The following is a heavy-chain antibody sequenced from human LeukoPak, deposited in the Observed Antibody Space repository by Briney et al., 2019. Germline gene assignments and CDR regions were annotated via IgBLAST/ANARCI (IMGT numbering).Heavy chain of an antibody. D-gene: IGHD3-22*01. CDR2: ISYDGSNK. Sequence: GGSLRLSCAASGFTFSSYAMHWVRQAPGKGLEWVAVISYDGSNKYYADSVKGRFTISRDNSKNTLYLQMSSLRAEDTAVYYCARRNLIAYYFDYWGQGTLVTASS. J-gene: IGHJ4*02. CDR3: ARRNLIAYYFDY. V-gene: IGHV3-30*04. CDR1: GFTFSSYA.